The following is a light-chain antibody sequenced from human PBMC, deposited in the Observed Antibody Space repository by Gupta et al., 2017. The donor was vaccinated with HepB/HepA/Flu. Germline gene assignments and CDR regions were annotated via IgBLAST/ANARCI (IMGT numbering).Light chain of an antibody. CDR2: AAS. Sequence: EIVLTQSSVILSWCPGERATLSCRASQNVNRAYLAWYQQKPGQAPRLLIYAASSRATGSPDRFSGSGSGTDLTLTISRLEPEDFAVYYCQQYDSSPIFTFGHGTKVDIK. V-gene: IGKV3-20*01. J-gene: IGKJ3*01. CDR3: QQYDSSPIFT. CDR1: QNVNRAY.